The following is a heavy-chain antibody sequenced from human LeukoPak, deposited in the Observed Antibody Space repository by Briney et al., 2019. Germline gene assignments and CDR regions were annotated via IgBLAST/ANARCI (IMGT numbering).Heavy chain of an antibody. CDR2: IYYSGST. V-gene: IGHV4-61*01. CDR3: ATHPDDYGDPFDY. J-gene: IGHJ4*02. CDR1: GGSVSSGSYY. Sequence: SETLSLTCTVSGGSVSSGSYYWSWIRQPPGKGLEWIGYIYYSGSTNYNPSLKSRVTISVDAPKNQFSLKLSSVTAADTAVYYCATHPDDYGDPFDYWGQGTLVTVSS. D-gene: IGHD4-17*01.